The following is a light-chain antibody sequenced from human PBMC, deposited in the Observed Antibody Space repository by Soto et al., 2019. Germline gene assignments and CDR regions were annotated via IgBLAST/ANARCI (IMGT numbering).Light chain of an antibody. CDR1: SSDVGGYNY. V-gene: IGLV2-14*01. J-gene: IGLJ1*01. CDR3: SLYTSSSTYHV. Sequence: QSALTQPASVSGSPGQSSTISCTGTSSDVGGYNYVSWYQQHPGKAPKLMIYDVSNRPSGVSNRFSGSKSGNTASLTISGLQTEDEADYYCSLYTSSSTYHVFGTGTKVTVL. CDR2: DVS.